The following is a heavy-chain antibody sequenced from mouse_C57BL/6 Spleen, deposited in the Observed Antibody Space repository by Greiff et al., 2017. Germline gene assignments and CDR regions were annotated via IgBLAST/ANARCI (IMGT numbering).Heavy chain of an antibody. D-gene: IGHD1-1*01. Sequence: VQLQQSGAELVKPGASVKLSCKASGYTFTEYTIHWVKQRSGQGLEWIGWFYPGSGSIKYNEKFKDKATLTADKSSSTVYMELSRLTSEDSAVYFCARHEVSLYYYGSGGFDYWGQGTTLTVSS. V-gene: IGHV1-62-2*01. CDR2: FYPGSGSI. CDR1: GYTFTEYT. CDR3: ARHEVSLYYYGSGGFDY. J-gene: IGHJ2*01.